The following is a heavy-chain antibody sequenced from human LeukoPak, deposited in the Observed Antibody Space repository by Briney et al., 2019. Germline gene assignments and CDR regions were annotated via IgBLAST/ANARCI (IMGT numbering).Heavy chain of an antibody. J-gene: IGHJ5*02. D-gene: IGHD1-26*01. CDR3: ARAVGANA. Sequence: GGSLRLSCAASGFTFSSYSFHWVRQAPGKGVEWVLYFSSSGGGIYYADSVKGRFTISRDNAKNSLYLQMNSLRAEDTAVYYCARAVGANAWGQGTLVTVSS. CDR2: FSSSGGGI. CDR1: GFTFSSYS. V-gene: IGHV3-48*03.